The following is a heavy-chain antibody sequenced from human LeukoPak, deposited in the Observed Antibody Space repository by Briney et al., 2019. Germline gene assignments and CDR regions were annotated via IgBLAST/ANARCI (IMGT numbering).Heavy chain of an antibody. V-gene: IGHV3-7*01. CDR1: GIIFTNYF. CDR3: ATDRGWRTSGYYLYYFEY. Sequence: PGGSLRLSCAASGIIFTNYFMSWVRQAPGKGLEWVASIKHDGSEKYYVDSVRGRFTISRDNTMNSLYLQMSSLRAEDTAVYYCATDRGWRTSGYYLYYFEYWGQGTPVTYSS. J-gene: IGHJ4*02. CDR2: IKHDGSEK. D-gene: IGHD3-3*01.